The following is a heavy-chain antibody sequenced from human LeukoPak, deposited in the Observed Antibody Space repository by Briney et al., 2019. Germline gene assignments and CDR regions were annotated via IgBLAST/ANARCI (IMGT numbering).Heavy chain of an antibody. Sequence: SETLSLTCGVYGGSFSGYYWSWIRHSPEKGLEWIGEINQSGTTNYNPPLNSRVPISVDTSKNQFSLKVTSVTAADTAVYSGSRVRRLFSGSCSSPICSQTDAFDIWGQGTIVT. CDR3: SRVRRLFSGSCSSPICSQTDAFDI. CDR2: INQSGTT. J-gene: IGHJ3*02. V-gene: IGHV4-34*01. D-gene: IGHD2-2*01. CDR1: GGSFSGYY.